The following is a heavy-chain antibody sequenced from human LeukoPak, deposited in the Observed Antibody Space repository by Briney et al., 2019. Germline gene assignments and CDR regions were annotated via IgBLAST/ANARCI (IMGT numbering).Heavy chain of an antibody. J-gene: IGHJ4*02. D-gene: IGHD2-2*01. V-gene: IGHV4-59*11. CDR2: MYYTGVT. CDR3: ARLYCSSTSCDRMFDY. CDR1: GGSISSHY. Sequence: SETLSLTCTVSGGSISSHYWSWIRQPPGKGLEWIGYMYYTGVTNYNPSLKSRVTISVDTSKNQFSLKLSSVTAADTAVYYCARLYCSSTSCDRMFDYWGQGILATVSS.